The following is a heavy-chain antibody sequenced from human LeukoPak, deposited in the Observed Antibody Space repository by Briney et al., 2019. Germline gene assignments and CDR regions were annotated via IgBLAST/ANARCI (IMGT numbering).Heavy chain of an antibody. D-gene: IGHD5-24*01. Sequence: GGSLRLSCAASGFTFSSYSMNWVRQAPGKGLEWVSYISSSSSTIYYADSVKGRFTISRDNAKNSLYLQMNSLRAEDTAVYYCARDVEGRDGYNYDYYYYMDVWGKGTRSPSP. V-gene: IGHV3-48*01. CDR2: ISSSSSTI. CDR3: ARDVEGRDGYNYDYYYYMDV. CDR1: GFTFSSYS. J-gene: IGHJ6*03.